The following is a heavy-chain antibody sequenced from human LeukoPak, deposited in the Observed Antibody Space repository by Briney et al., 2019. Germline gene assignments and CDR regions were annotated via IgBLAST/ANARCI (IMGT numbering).Heavy chain of an antibody. CDR2: IWYDGSNK. CDR3: ARDPRIAAAGPYFYYYYMDV. J-gene: IGHJ6*03. D-gene: IGHD6-13*01. Sequence: GGSLRLSCAASGFTFNNFGMYWVRQAPGKGLEWVAVIWYDGSNKFHAVSVKGRFTISRDNSNNTLYLQMNSLRAEDTAVYYCARDPRIAAAGPYFYYYYMDVWGKGTTVTVSS. CDR1: GFTFNNFG. V-gene: IGHV3-33*01.